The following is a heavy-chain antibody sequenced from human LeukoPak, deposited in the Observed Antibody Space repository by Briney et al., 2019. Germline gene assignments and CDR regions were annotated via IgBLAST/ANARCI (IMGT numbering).Heavy chain of an antibody. CDR3: AREPDIVAVDY. D-gene: IGHD5-12*01. CDR2: ISYDGSNK. Sequence: GGSLRLSCAASGFTFSSYAMHWVRQAPGKGLEWVAVISYDGSNKYCADSVKGRFTISRDNSKNTLYLQMNSLRAEDTAVYYCAREPDIVAVDYWGQGTLVTVSS. V-gene: IGHV3-30*04. J-gene: IGHJ4*02. CDR1: GFTFSSYA.